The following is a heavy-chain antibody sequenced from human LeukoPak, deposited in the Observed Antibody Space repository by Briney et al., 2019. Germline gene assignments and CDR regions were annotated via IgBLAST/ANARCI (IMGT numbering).Heavy chain of an antibody. CDR2: ISSTTSTI. CDR1: GFTFSSYG. CDR3: AREGALAAAVSGAFDI. V-gene: IGHV3-48*01. J-gene: IGHJ3*02. Sequence: GGTLRLSCATSGFTFSSYGMNWVRQAPGKGLEWVSYISSTTSTINYADSVKGRFTISRDNAKNSLYLQMSSLRAEDTAVYYCAREGALAAAVSGAFDIWGQGTMVTVSS. D-gene: IGHD6-13*01.